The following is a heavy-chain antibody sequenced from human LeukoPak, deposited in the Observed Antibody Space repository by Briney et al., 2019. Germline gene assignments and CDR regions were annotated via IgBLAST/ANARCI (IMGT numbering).Heavy chain of an antibody. J-gene: IGHJ4*02. CDR2: IQHDGSEK. CDR1: GFXFSRYW. D-gene: IGHD3-10*01. Sequence: GGSLRLSCVASGFXFSRYWISWVRQAPGKGLEWVADIQHDGSEKYYVDSAKGRNTISRDNANHSLYLQMNSLRVEDTAVYYCARRYYYGSGSHYNCFDYWGQGTLVTVSS. CDR3: ARRYYYGSGSHYNCFDY. V-gene: IGHV3-7*04.